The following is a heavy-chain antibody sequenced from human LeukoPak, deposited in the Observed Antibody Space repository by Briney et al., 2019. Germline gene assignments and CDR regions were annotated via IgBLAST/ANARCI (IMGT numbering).Heavy chain of an antibody. D-gene: IGHD5-18*01. J-gene: IGHJ4*02. V-gene: IGHV4-4*07. Sequence: PSETLSLTCTVSGGSISSYYWSWIRQPAGKGLEWIGRIYTSGSTNYNPSLKSRVTMSVDTSKNQFSLKLSSVTAADTAVYYCARDPNVDTAMVYFDYWGQGTLVTVSS. CDR2: IYTSGST. CDR3: ARDPNVDTAMVYFDY. CDR1: GGSISSYY.